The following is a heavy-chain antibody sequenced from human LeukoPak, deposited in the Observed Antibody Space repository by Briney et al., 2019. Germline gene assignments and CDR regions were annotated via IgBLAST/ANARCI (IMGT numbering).Heavy chain of an antibody. J-gene: IGHJ4*02. V-gene: IGHV3-66*01. Sequence: PGGSLRLSCAASGFNVSNNSMGWVRQAPAKGLEWVSVVNTVDTTYYADSVRGRFTISRDSSENTLYLQMNSLRVEDTAVYYCAGSLAYCGGDCRLGDYWGQGTLVTVSS. CDR1: GFNVSNNS. CDR2: VNTVDTT. D-gene: IGHD2-21*02. CDR3: AGSLAYCGGDCRLGDY.